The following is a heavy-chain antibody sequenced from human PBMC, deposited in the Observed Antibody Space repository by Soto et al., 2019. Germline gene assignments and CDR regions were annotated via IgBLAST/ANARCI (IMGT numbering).Heavy chain of an antibody. CDR3: VRYCSTTKCPFDY. Sequence: SETLSLTCTVSGGCMCSCGSYWGWIRQPPGKGLEWIGYIYYSGNTYFNPSLKSRVTLSVDTSKNQFSLNLSSVTAADTAVYYCVRYCSTTKCPFDYWGQGTLVTVSS. CDR2: IYYSGNT. CDR1: GGCMCSCGSY. D-gene: IGHD2-2*01. V-gene: IGHV4-30-4*01. J-gene: IGHJ4*02.